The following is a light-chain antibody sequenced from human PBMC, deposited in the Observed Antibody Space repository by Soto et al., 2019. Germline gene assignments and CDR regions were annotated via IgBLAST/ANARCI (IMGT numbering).Light chain of an antibody. Sequence: EIVLTQSPGTLSLSPGERATLSCRASQSVSSNYLAWYQQKPGKAPRLLMNSASSRASCIPVSFRVIGSGPGFTLTIIRLEPEVFVVFDREEYCISPFPFGQGTKLQIK. CDR1: QSVSSNY. CDR3: EEYCISPFP. V-gene: IGKV3-20*01. CDR2: SAS. J-gene: IGKJ2*01.